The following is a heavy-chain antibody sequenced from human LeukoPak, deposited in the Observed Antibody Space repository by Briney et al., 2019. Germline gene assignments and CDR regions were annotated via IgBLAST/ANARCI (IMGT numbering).Heavy chain of an antibody. CDR3: AIAGMAAAGTVVFDS. CDR1: GGFISSYY. CDR2: IYYSRST. V-gene: IGHV4-59*01. Sequence: SETLSLTCTVSGGFISSYYWSWIRQPRGKGLEWIGYIYYSRSTNYNPARKSRVTITVDTSKNQYSLKLSSVAAADTAVYYCAIAGMAAAGTVVFDSWGQGTLVTVSS. J-gene: IGHJ4*02. D-gene: IGHD6-13*01.